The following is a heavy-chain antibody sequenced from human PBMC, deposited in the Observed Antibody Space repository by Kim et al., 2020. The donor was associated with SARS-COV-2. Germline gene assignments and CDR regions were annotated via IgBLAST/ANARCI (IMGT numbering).Heavy chain of an antibody. J-gene: IGHJ6*02. CDR2: ISSSGSTI. D-gene: IGHD3-22*01. CDR1: GFTFSSYE. CDR3: ARDTNDYYYDSSGYYFYYYGMDV. Sequence: GGSLRLSCAASGFTFSSYEMNWVRQAPGKGLEWVAYISSSGSTIYYEDSVKGRFTISRDNAKNSLYLQMNSLRAEDTAVYYSARDTNDYYYDSSGYYFYYYGMDVWGQGTTVTVSS. V-gene: IGHV3-48*03.